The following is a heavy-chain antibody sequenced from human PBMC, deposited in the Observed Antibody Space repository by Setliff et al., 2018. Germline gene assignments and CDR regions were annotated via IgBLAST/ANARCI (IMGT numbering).Heavy chain of an antibody. CDR2: INPSGGST. CDR3: ARGLYCSSASCYPFYYYYYGMDV. CDR1: GYTFTSHY. J-gene: IGHJ6*02. V-gene: IGHV1-46*01. Sequence: ASVKVSCKASGYTFTSHYMHWVRQAPGLGLEWMGTINPSGGSTSYAQKFQGRVTMTRDTSTSTVYMELSSLRSEDTAVYYCARGLYCSSASCYPFYYYYYGMDVWGQGTTVTVS. D-gene: IGHD2-2*01.